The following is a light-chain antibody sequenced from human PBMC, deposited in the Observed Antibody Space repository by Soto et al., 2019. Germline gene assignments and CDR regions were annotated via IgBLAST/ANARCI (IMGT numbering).Light chain of an antibody. CDR1: QSVYSN. CDR2: HAS. V-gene: IGKV3-15*01. J-gene: IGKJ4*01. Sequence: EIVMTQSPATLSVSPGERATLSCRASQSVYSNLACYQQKPGQAPRLLIYHASTRATGIPARFSGGGSGTEFTHTISSLQSEDVAVYYCQQYTKWPLTFGGGTKVEIK. CDR3: QQYTKWPLT.